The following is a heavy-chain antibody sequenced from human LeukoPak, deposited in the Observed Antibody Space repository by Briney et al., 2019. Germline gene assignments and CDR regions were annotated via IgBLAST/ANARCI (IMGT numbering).Heavy chain of an antibody. V-gene: IGHV4-39*01. D-gene: IGHD3-22*01. J-gene: IGHJ4*02. CDR2: IYNSGST. Sequence: SETLSLTCTVSGDSIDSGTYYWGCIRRPPGGGLEWIGTIYNSGSTYYNPSLKSRVTIFVDTSKNQFSLNLSSVTAADTAVYYCARLEASSGYPDYFDYWGQGTLVTVSS. CDR3: ARLEASSGYPDYFDY. CDR1: GDSIDSGTYY.